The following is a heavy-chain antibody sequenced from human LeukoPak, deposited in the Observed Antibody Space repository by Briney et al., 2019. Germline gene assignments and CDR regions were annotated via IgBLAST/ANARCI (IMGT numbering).Heavy chain of an antibody. J-gene: IGHJ4*02. CDR1: VYTFTGYY. CDR3: ARVENTGIVGAYY. Sequence: ASAKVSCKDSVYTFTGYYMHWVRQAPGQGLEWMGWINPNSGGTNYAQKFQGRVTMTRDTSISTAYMELSRLRSDDTAVYYCARVENTGIVGAYYWGQGTLVTVSS. CDR2: INPNSGGT. V-gene: IGHV1-2*02. D-gene: IGHD1-26*01.